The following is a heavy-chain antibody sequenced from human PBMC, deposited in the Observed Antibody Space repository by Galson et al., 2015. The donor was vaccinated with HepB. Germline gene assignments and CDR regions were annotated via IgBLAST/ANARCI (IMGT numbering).Heavy chain of an antibody. Sequence: SLRLSCAASGFTFSSYSMNWVRQAPGKELEWVAVIWYDGSNKYYADSVKGRFTISRDNSKNTLYLQMNSLRAEDTAVYYCARDRAVAGYFDYWGQGTLVTVSS. CDR1: GFTFSSYS. J-gene: IGHJ4*02. CDR3: ARDRAVAGYFDY. D-gene: IGHD6-19*01. V-gene: IGHV3-33*08. CDR2: IWYDGSNK.